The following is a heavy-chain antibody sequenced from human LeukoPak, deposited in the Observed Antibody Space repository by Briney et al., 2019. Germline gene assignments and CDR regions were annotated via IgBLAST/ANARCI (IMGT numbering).Heavy chain of an antibody. CDR1: GFTFSNYA. J-gene: IGHJ5*02. D-gene: IGHD2-15*01. V-gene: IGHV3-23*01. Sequence: GGSLRLSCAASGFTFSNYAMSWVRQAPGKGLELVSGIYGSDDKTVYGDAVKGRFTISRDNSKNTLYLQMNSLRADDTAVYYCAKTQGYYDAWGQGILVTVSS. CDR3: AKTQGYYDA. CDR2: IYGSDDKT.